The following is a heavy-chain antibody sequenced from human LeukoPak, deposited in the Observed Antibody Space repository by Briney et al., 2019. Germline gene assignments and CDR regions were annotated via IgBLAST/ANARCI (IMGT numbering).Heavy chain of an antibody. J-gene: IGHJ4*02. CDR1: GGSFSGYY. V-gene: IGHV4-34*01. CDR3: ARELYNWNYEFDY. D-gene: IGHD1-7*01. CDR2: IYHSGST. Sequence: SETLSLTCAVYGGSFSGYYWSWTRQPPGKGLEWIGEIYHSGSTNYNPSLKSRVTISVDTSKNQFSLKLSSVTAADTAVYYCARELYNWNYEFDYWGQGTLVTVSS.